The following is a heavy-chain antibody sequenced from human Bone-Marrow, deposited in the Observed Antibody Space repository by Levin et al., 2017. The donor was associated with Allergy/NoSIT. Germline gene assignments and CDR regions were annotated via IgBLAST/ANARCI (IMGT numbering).Heavy chain of an antibody. J-gene: IGHJ4*02. CDR2: ITTSGAAT. CDR3: AKVWEAAEDVDY. V-gene: IGHV3-23*01. D-gene: IGHD1-26*01. Sequence: GESLKISCAASGFTFSKYVMSWVRQAPGRGLECVATITTSGAATYYGDSVRGRFTITRDNSKSTLFLQMKGLRVEDSAVYFCAKVWEAAEDVDYWGQGTLVTVSS. CDR1: GFTFSKYV.